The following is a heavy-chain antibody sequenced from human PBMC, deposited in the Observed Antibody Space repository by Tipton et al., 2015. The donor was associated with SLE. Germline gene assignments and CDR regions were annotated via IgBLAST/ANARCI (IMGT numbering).Heavy chain of an antibody. Sequence: QSGAEVKKPGAAVKVSCKASGYTFTSYDINWVRQATGQGLEWMGWMNPNSGNTGYAQKFQGRVTITRNTSISTAYMELSSLGSEDTAVYYWARGPSWSGYYYYFDYWGQGTLVTVSS. J-gene: IGHJ4*02. CDR3: ARGPSWSGYYYYFDY. CDR1: GYTFTSYD. V-gene: IGHV1-8*01. D-gene: IGHD3-3*01. CDR2: MNPNSGNT.